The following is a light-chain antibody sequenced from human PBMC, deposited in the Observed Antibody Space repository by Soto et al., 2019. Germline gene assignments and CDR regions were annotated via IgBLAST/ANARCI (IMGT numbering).Light chain of an antibody. CDR3: QQSYSTPWT. CDR1: QSISSY. Sequence: DIQMTQSPSSLCASVGDRASITCRARQSISSYLNWYQQKPGKAPKLLIYAASSLQSGVPSRFSGSGSGTDFTLTISSLQPEDFATYYCQQSYSTPWTFGQGTKVDIK. CDR2: AAS. V-gene: IGKV1-39*01. J-gene: IGKJ1*01.